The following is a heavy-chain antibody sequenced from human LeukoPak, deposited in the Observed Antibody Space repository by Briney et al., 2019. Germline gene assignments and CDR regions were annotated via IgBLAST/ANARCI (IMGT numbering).Heavy chain of an antibody. V-gene: IGHV3-21*01. CDR3: ARARSGYDFDY. Sequence: GGSLRLSCAASGFTFSSYSMNWVRQAPGKGLEWVSSISSSSSYIYHADSVKGRFTISRDNAKNSLYLQMNSLRAEDTAVYYCARARSGYDFDYWGQGTLVTVSS. CDR2: ISSSSSYI. J-gene: IGHJ4*02. CDR1: GFTFSSYS. D-gene: IGHD5-12*01.